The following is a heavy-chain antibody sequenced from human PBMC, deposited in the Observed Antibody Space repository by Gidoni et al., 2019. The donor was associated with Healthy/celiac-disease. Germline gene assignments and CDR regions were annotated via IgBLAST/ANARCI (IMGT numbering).Heavy chain of an antibody. Sequence: EVQLVESGGGLVQPGGSLRLSCAASGFTFSSYWMHWVRQAPGKGLVWVSRINRDGSSTSYADSVKGRFTISRDNAKNTLYLQMNSLRAEDTAVYYCARDGNGYDFWSGSNWYFDLWGRGTLVTVSS. CDR2: INRDGSST. D-gene: IGHD3-3*01. V-gene: IGHV3-74*01. J-gene: IGHJ2*01. CDR3: ARDGNGYDFWSGSNWYFDL. CDR1: GFTFSSYW.